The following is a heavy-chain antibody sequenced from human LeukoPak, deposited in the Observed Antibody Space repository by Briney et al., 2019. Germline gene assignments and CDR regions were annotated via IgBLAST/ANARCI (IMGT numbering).Heavy chain of an antibody. Sequence: PGGSLRLSCSASGFTFSSSAMHWVRQAPGKGLEYGSAISSNGGSTYYADSVKGRFTTSRDNSKNTLYLQMSSLRAEDTAVYYCVKGGFIAVGNWFDPWGQGTLVTVSS. V-gene: IGHV3-64D*06. CDR2: ISSNGGST. D-gene: IGHD6-19*01. J-gene: IGHJ5*02. CDR3: VKGGFIAVGNWFDP. CDR1: GFTFSSSA.